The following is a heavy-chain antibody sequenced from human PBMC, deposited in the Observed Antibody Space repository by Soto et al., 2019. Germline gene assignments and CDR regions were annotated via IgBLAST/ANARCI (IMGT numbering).Heavy chain of an antibody. V-gene: IGHV3-7*03. D-gene: IGHD6-13*01. Sequence: EVQLVESGGGLVQPGGSLRLSCAASGFTFSSYWMSWVRQAPGKGLEWVANIKQDGSEKYYVDSVKGRFTISRDNAKNSLYLQMNSLRDEDTAVYYCARDLNSSSWYYYYYYGMDVWGRGTTVTVSS. CDR1: GFTFSSYW. CDR3: ARDLNSSSWYYYYYYGMDV. CDR2: IKQDGSEK. J-gene: IGHJ6*02.